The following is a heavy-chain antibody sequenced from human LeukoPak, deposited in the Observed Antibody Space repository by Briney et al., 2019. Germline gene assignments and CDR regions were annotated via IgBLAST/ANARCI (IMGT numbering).Heavy chain of an antibody. J-gene: IGHJ6*02. CDR1: GFTFGSHS. CDR3: ARGPPYYYYYGMDV. CDR2: ISTSSSYI. V-gene: IGHV3-21*01. Sequence: PGGSLRLSCAASGFTFGSHSMKWVRQAQRGGLEWVSSISTSSSYIYYADSVKSRFTISRDNAKNALYLQMNSLRAEDTAVYYCARGPPYYYYYGMDVWGQGTTVTVSS.